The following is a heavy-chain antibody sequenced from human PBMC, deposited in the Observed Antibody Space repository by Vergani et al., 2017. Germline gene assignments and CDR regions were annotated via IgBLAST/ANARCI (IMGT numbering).Heavy chain of an antibody. V-gene: IGHV4-4*07. D-gene: IGHD2-21*01. Sequence: QVQLQESGPGLVKPSETLSLTCTVSGGSISSYYWSWIRQPAGKGLEWIGRIYTSGSTNYNPSLKSRVTISVDTSKNQFSLKLSSVTAADTAVYYCARSYCGGDCYSPPFYYYYYYMDVWGKGTTVTVSS. CDR2: IYTSGST. J-gene: IGHJ6*03. CDR1: GGSISSYY. CDR3: ARSYCGGDCYSPPFYYYYYYMDV.